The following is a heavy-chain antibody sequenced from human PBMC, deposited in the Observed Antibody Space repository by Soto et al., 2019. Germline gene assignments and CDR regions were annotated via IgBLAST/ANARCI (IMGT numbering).Heavy chain of an antibody. CDR2: ISSSSSTV. D-gene: IGHD1-26*01. Sequence: EVQLVESGGGLEQPGGSLRLSCAASGFSFSTYSMNWVRQAPGKGLEWVPYISSSSSTVYYADSVKGRFTISRDNAKNSLYLQMNSLRDEDTAVYYCTRESTSTLGIVGAIYGDHWGQGTLVTVSS. V-gene: IGHV3-48*02. CDR1: GFSFSTYS. CDR3: TRESTSTLGIVGAIYGDH. J-gene: IGHJ4*02.